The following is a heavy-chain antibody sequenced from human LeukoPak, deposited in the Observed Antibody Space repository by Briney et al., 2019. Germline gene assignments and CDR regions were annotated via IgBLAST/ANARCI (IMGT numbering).Heavy chain of an antibody. CDR3: ARAVVSYYDGSGYSTRFDY. Sequence: ASVKVSCNASGYTFTSFGISWVRQAPGQGLEWMGWISGYNDNTNYAKKFQGRVTMTTDTSTSTAYMELRSLRSDDTAVYYCARAVVSYYDGSGYSTRFDYWGQGTLVTVSS. CDR1: GYTFTSFG. D-gene: IGHD3-22*01. V-gene: IGHV1-18*01. J-gene: IGHJ4*02. CDR2: ISGYNDNT.